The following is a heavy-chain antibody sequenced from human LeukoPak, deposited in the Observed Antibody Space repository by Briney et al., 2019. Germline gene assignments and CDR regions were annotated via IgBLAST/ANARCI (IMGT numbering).Heavy chain of an antibody. Sequence: SETLSLTCTVSGGSISSYYWSWIRQPPGKGLEWIGYIYYSGSTNYNPSLKSRVTISVDTSKNQFSLKLSSVTAADTAVYYCARHSPGSPHAFDIWGQGTMVTVSS. CDR3: ARHSPGSPHAFDI. D-gene: IGHD2-15*01. V-gene: IGHV4-59*08. J-gene: IGHJ3*02. CDR2: IYYSGST. CDR1: GGSISSYY.